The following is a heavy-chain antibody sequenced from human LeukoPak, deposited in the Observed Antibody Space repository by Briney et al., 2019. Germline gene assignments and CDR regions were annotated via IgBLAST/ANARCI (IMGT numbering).Heavy chain of an antibody. CDR1: GYTFTGHY. CDR3: ARDRAYNWNPYYLDY. Sequence: ASVKVSCKTSGYTFTGHYMHWARQAPGQGLEWMGRINPNSGDTDYAQNFQGRVTMTRDTSISTAYMELNSLRSDDTAVFFCARDRAYNWNPYYLDYWGQGTLVTVSS. V-gene: IGHV1-2*06. CDR2: INPNSGDT. D-gene: IGHD1-1*01. J-gene: IGHJ4*02.